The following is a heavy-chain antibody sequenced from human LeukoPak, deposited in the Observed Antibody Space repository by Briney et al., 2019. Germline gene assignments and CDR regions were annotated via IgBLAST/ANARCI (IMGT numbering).Heavy chain of an antibody. V-gene: IGHV4-30-4*01. D-gene: IGHD3-9*01. CDR2: IYYSGST. Sequence: SETLSLTCTVSGGSISSGDYYWRWLRQPPGKGLEWIGYIYYSGSTYYNPSLKSRVTISVDTSKNQFSLKLSSVTAADTAVYYCARGYYDILTGNYYYYYGMDAWGQGTTVTVSS. CDR1: GGSISSGDYY. CDR3: ARGYYDILTGNYYYYYGMDA. J-gene: IGHJ6*02.